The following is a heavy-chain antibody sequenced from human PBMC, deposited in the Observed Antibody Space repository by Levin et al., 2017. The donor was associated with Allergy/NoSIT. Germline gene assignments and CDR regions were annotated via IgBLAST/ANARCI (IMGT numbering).Heavy chain of an antibody. CDR2: ISGSGGNT. V-gene: IGHV3-23*01. Sequence: GGSPRLSCAASGFTFSSYAMSWVRQAPGKGLEWVSTISGSGGNTYYADSVKGRFTISRDNSKNTLYLQMNSLRAEDTAVYYCARSPTSSYVWFDPWGQGTLVTVSS. D-gene: IGHD2-2*01. CDR3: ARSPTSSYVWFDP. CDR1: GFTFSSYA. J-gene: IGHJ5*02.